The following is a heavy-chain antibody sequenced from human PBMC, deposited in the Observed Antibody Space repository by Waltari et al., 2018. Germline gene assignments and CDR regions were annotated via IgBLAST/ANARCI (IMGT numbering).Heavy chain of an antibody. CDR3: ARVGVGGNGG. Sequence: EVQLVESGGGLVKPGGSLRLSCAASGFTFSSYSMNWVRQAPGKGLGVVPFISVSSSHISYADSVKGRFTISRDNAKNSLYLQMNSLGAEDTAVYYCARVGVGGNGGWGQGTLVTVSS. D-gene: IGHD6-19*01. CDR1: GFTFSSYS. V-gene: IGHV3-21*01. CDR2: ISVSSSHI. J-gene: IGHJ4*02.